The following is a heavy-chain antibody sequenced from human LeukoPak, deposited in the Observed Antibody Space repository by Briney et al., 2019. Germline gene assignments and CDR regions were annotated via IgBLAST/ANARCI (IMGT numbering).Heavy chain of an antibody. J-gene: IGHJ6*02. CDR3: ARALDYRGGDYYHYGMNV. Sequence: SVKVSCKASGGTFSNYAINWVRQTPGQGLEWMGRIIPFLTIANYAQKFQGRVSITADKSTSTAYMELGALRSEDTALYYCARALDYRGGDYYHYGMNVWGQGTTVTVSS. CDR2: IIPFLTIA. CDR1: GGTFSNYA. V-gene: IGHV1-69*04. D-gene: IGHD4/OR15-4a*01.